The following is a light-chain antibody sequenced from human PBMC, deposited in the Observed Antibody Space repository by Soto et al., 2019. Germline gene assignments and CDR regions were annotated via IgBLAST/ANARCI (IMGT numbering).Light chain of an antibody. CDR2: AVS. CDR1: SSDVGGFNY. CDR3: SSYTTSSTLV. V-gene: IGLV2-14*03. Sequence: QSALTQPASVSGSPGQSITISCTGTSSDVGGFNYVSWYQQHPSKAPKLMIYAVSNRPSGVSNRFSGSKSGNTASLTISGLQAEDEADYYCSSYTTSSTLVFGGGTKVTFL. J-gene: IGLJ2*01.